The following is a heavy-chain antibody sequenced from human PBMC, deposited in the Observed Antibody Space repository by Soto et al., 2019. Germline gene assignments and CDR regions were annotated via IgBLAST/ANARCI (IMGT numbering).Heavy chain of an antibody. CDR2: INPNNGGT. Sequence: GASVKVSCKASGYTFTDYYLHWVRQAPGQGLEWMGWINPNNGGTVSSQKFQGRVTVTRDTSITTAYMELSRVTPDDTAVYWCARDSSYSGYNFHAFDIWGQGTLVTVSS. CDR3: ARDSSYSGYNFHAFDI. D-gene: IGHD5-12*01. J-gene: IGHJ3*02. V-gene: IGHV1-2*02. CDR1: GYTFTDYY.